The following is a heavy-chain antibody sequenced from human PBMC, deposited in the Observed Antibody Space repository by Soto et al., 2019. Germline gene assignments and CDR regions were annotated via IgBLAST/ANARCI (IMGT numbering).Heavy chain of an antibody. CDR3: MGESFYRIDY. D-gene: IGHD3-16*01. J-gene: IGHJ4*02. Sequence: GGTLRLSCAASGFSFSDHHMDWVRQAPVKGLEWVGRIKNKASSYTTAYAASVKGRFTITRDDSKYLVFLQMNSLETEDTAVYYCMGESFYRIDYWGQGALVTVSS. CDR2: IKNKASSYTT. CDR1: GFSFSDHH. V-gene: IGHV3-72*01.